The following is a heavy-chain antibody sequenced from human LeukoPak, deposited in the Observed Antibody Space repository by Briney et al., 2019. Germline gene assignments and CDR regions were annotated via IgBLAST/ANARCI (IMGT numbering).Heavy chain of an antibody. D-gene: IGHD2-2*01. V-gene: IGHV4-39*07. J-gene: IGHJ4*02. CDR1: GGSIRSSYYY. CDR2: IYDSGST. Sequence: PSETLSLTCTVSGGSIRSSYYYWGWIRQPPGKGLEWIGSIYDSGSTYYNPSLKSRVTISVDRSKNQFSLKLSSVTAADTAVYYCARGYQAPGYYFDYWGQGTLVTVSS. CDR3: ARGYQAPGYYFDY.